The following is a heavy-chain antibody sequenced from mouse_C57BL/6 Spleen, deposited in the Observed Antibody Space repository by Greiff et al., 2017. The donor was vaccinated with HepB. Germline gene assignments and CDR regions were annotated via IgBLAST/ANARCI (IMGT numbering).Heavy chain of an antibody. J-gene: IGHJ4*01. CDR2: IYPGDGDT. Sequence: QVQLKQSGPELVKPGASVKISCKASGYAFSSSWMNWVKQRPGKGLEWIGRIYPGDGDTNYNGKFKGKATLTADKSSSTAYMQLSSLTSEDSAVYFCARGTNWDSYYAMDYWGQGTSVTVSS. CDR1: GYAFSSSW. CDR3: ARGTNWDSYYAMDY. V-gene: IGHV1-82*01. D-gene: IGHD4-1*01.